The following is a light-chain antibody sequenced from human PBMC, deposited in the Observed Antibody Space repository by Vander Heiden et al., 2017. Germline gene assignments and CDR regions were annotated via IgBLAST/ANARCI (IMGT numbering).Light chain of an antibody. V-gene: IGKV3-15*01. CDR1: QSVSSN. CDR2: GAS. Sequence: IVTTQSPATLSVSPAERATLSSRASQSVSSNLAWYQQKPGQAPRHLIYGASTRATGIPARFSGSGSGTEFTLTISSLQSEDFAVYYCQQYNNWPLWTFGQGTKVEIK. J-gene: IGKJ1*01. CDR3: QQYNNWPLWT.